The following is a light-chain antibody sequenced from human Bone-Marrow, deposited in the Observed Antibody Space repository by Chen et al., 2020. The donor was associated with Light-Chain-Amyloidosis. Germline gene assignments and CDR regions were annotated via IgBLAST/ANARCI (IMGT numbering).Light chain of an antibody. CDR1: DLPTKY. CDR2: SDN. J-gene: IGLJ2*01. V-gene: IGLV3-25*03. CDR3: QSADSSGTYEVI. Sequence: SYELTQPPSVSVSPGQTARFTCSGDDLPTKYAYWYQQKPGQAPVLVMHSDNERPSGISERFSGSRSGKTATLTISGVQAEDEADYHCQSADSSGTYEVIFGGGTKLTVL.